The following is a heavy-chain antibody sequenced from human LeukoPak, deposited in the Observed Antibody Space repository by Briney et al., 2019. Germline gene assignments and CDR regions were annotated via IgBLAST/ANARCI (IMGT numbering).Heavy chain of an antibody. J-gene: IGHJ6*02. D-gene: IGHD2-15*01. Sequence: PGRSLRLSCAASGYTFSSYGMHWVRQAPGKGLEWVAVISYDGSNKYYADSVKGRFTISRDNSKNTLYLQMNSLRAEDTAVYYCAKSGVRDYSDYYGMDVWGQGTTVTVSS. V-gene: IGHV3-30*18. CDR1: GYTFSSYG. CDR3: AKSGVRDYSDYYGMDV. CDR2: ISYDGSNK.